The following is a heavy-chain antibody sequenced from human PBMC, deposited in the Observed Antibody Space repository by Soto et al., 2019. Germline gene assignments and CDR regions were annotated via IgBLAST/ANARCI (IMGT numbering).Heavy chain of an antibody. J-gene: IGHJ6*04. CDR3: GGVLLMIAYYYGMAV. CDR2: ISSSGSTI. V-gene: IGHV3-11*01. CDR1: GFTFSDYY. Sequence: QVQLVESGGGLVKPGGSLRLSCAASGFTFSDYYMSWIRQAPGKGLEWVSYISSSGSTIYYADSVKGRFTISRDNAKNYLYRKMNTRRAEDTAVYYCGGVLLMIAYYYGMAVGGKGTTVTVSS. D-gene: IGHD3-22*01.